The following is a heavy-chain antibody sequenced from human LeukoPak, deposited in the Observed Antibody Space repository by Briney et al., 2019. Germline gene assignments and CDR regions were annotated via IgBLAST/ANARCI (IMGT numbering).Heavy chain of an antibody. CDR2: IRGKACGGSS. CDR3: TAGVATVTFDY. V-gene: IGHV3-49*04. Sequence: GGSLRLSCTASGFTFGDYAMSWVRQAPGKGLEWVGFIRGKACGGSSEDAASGKCRFTISTDDSKSIAYLQMNSLKTEDTAVYYCTAGVATVTFDYWGQGTLVTVSS. J-gene: IGHJ4*02. D-gene: IGHD5-12*01. CDR1: GFTFGDYA.